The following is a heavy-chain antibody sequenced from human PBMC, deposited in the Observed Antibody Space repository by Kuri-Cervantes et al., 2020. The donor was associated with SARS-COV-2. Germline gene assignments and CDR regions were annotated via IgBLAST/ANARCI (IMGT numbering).Heavy chain of an antibody. CDR1: GFTFSSYA. CDR2: ISGSGGST. D-gene: IGHD1-26*01. Sequence: GGSLRLSCAASGFTFSSYAMSWVRQAPGKGLEWVSAISGSGGSTYYADSVKGRFTISRDNSKNTLYLQMNSLRAEDTAVYYCAKDLIKWELLPDAFDIWGQGTMVTVSS. J-gene: IGHJ3*02. V-gene: IGHV3-23*01. CDR3: AKDLIKWELLPDAFDI.